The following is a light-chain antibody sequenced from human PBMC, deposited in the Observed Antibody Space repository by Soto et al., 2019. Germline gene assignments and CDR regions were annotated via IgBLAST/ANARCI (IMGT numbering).Light chain of an antibody. CDR2: DVS. J-gene: IGLJ1*01. CDR1: SSDVGGYNY. Sequence: QSVLTQPRSVSGSPGQSVTISCTGTSSDVGGYNYVSWYQQHPGKAPKLMIYDVSKRPSGVPDRFSGSKSGTSASLAISGLRSEDEADYYCAAWDDSLSVYYVFGTGTKVTVL. V-gene: IGLV2-11*01. CDR3: AAWDDSLSVYYV.